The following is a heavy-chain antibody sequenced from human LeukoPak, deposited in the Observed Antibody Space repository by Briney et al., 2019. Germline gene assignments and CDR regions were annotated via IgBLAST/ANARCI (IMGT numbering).Heavy chain of an antibody. CDR3: ARLDMIVAVTFDY. CDR1: GGSISSSSYY. D-gene: IGHD3-22*01. Sequence: SETLSLTCTVSGGSISSSSYYWGWIRQPPGKGLEWIGSIYYSGSTYYNPSLKSRVTISVDTSKNQFSLKLSSVTAADTAVYYCARLDMIVAVTFDYWGQGTLVTVSS. J-gene: IGHJ4*02. CDR2: IYYSGST. V-gene: IGHV4-39*01.